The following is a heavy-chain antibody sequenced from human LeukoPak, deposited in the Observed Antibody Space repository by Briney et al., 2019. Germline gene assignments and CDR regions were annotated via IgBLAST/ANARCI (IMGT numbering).Heavy chain of an antibody. V-gene: IGHV3-30*03. Sequence: GRSLRLSCAVSGFTFSSYGMHWVRHAPGKWLEWVAVISYDGSNKYYADSVKGRFTISRDNSKNTLYLQMNSLRAEDTAVYYCARDLMGIAYRGAFYYWGQGTLVTVSS. CDR3: ARDLMGIAYRGAFYY. CDR2: ISYDGSNK. D-gene: IGHD6-13*01. J-gene: IGHJ4*02. CDR1: GFTFSSYG.